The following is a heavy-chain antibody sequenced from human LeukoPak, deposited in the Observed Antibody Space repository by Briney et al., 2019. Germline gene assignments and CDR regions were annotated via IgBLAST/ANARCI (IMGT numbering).Heavy chain of an antibody. D-gene: IGHD3-22*01. CDR3: AKAGQYYYDSSGYFDY. CDR1: GFTFSSYA. Sequence: GGSLRLSCAASGFTFSSYAMSWVRQAPGKGLEWVSAISGSGGSTYYADSVKGRFTISRDNSKNTLYLQMNSLRAEDTAVYYCAKAGQYYYDSSGYFDYWGQGTLVTVSS. J-gene: IGHJ4*02. CDR2: ISGSGGST. V-gene: IGHV3-23*01.